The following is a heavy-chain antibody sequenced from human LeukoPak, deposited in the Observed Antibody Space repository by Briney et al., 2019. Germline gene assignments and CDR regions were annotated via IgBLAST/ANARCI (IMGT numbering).Heavy chain of an antibody. V-gene: IGHV4-59*08. CDR2: IYYSGST. CDR1: GGSISSYY. J-gene: IGHJ4*02. CDR3: AIERSGSYDY. D-gene: IGHD1-26*01. Sequence: SETLSLTCTVSGGSISSYYWSWIRQPPGKGLEWIGYIYYSGSTNYNPSLKSRVTISVDTSKNQFSLRLRSVTAADTAVYYCAIERSGSYDYWGQGTLVTVSS.